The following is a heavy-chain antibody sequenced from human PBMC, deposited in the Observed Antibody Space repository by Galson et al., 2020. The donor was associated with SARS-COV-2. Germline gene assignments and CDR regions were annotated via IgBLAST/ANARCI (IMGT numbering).Heavy chain of an antibody. D-gene: IGHD3-3*01. Sequence: SETLSLTCSVSGASISSYYWSWIRQPPGKGLEWIGYIYYSGSTFYNPPPKSRVTISGDTSENQFSLRLSSVTAADTAIYYCARVSTIFGVLIPFFDSWGQGTLVTVSS. J-gene: IGHJ4*02. CDR2: IYYSGST. CDR1: GASISSYY. V-gene: IGHV4-59*01. CDR3: ARVSTIFGVLIPFFDS.